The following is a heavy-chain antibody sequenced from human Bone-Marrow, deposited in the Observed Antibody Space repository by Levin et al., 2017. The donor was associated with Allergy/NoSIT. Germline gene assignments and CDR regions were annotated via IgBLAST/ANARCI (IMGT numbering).Heavy chain of an antibody. CDR1: GFHFTTHA. D-gene: IGHD1-26*01. CDR2: ISGSGDST. Sequence: GGSLRLSCAASGFHFTTHAMSWVRQAPGQGLEWVSAISGSGDSTFYSESVKGRFTISRDNSKNTLSLQMNSLRAEDTAIYYCTRDRGEWGQFYFDCWGQGTLVTVSS. CDR3: TRDRGEWGQFYFDC. V-gene: IGHV3-23*01. J-gene: IGHJ4*02.